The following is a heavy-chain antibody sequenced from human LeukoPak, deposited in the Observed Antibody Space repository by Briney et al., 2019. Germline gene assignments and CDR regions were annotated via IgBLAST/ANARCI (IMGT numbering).Heavy chain of an antibody. V-gene: IGHV4-34*01. CDR2: INHSGST. Sequence: PSETLSLTCAVYGGSLSGYYWSWIRQPPGKGLEWIGEINHSGSTNYNPSLKSRVTISVDTSKNQFSLKLSSVTAADTAVYYCASAPSTVVTPPAFDIWGQGTMVTVSS. CDR1: GGSLSGYY. J-gene: IGHJ3*02. D-gene: IGHD4-23*01. CDR3: ASAPSTVVTPPAFDI.